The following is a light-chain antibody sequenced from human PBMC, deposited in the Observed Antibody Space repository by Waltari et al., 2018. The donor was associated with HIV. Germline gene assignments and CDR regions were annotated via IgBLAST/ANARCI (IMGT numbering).Light chain of an antibody. CDR2: EVL. CDR3: TSYAGRNTFV. CDR1: TSDVCSSNY. Sequence: QSALTQPTSASGSPGQSVPLSCTGKTSDVCSSNYVSWYPHHPGKAPKLLIYEVLKRPSGVPDRFSGSKSGNTASLTVSGLQAEDEADYYCTSYAGRNTFVFGGGTKLTVL. J-gene: IGLJ2*01. V-gene: IGLV2-8*01.